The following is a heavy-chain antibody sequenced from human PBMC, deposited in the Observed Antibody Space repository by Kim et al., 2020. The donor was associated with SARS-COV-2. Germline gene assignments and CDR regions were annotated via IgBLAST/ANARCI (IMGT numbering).Heavy chain of an antibody. J-gene: IGHJ6*02. V-gene: IGHV4-31*03. Sequence: SETLSLTCTVSGGSISSGGYYWSWIRQHPGKGLEWIGYIYYSGSTYYNPSLKSRVSISVDTSKKQFSLKLSSVTAADTAVYYCVRDSHRYCSSTSCYGAGGYYYGMDVWGQGTTVTVSS. CDR2: IYYSGST. CDR3: VRDSHRYCSSTSCYGAGGYYYGMDV. D-gene: IGHD2-2*01. CDR1: GGSISSGGYY.